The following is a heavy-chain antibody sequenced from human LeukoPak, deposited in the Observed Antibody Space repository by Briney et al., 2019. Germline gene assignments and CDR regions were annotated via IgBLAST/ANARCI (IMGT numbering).Heavy chain of an antibody. D-gene: IGHD4-17*01. CDR3: ARDRGIRLPNNWFDP. J-gene: IGHJ5*02. Sequence: PGRSLRLSCAASGFTFSSYGMHWVRQAPGKGLEWVAVIWYDGGNKYYADSVKGRFTISRDNSKNTLYLQMNSLRAEDTAVYYCARDRGIRLPNNWFDPWGQGTLVTVSS. V-gene: IGHV3-33*01. CDR1: GFTFSSYG. CDR2: IWYDGGNK.